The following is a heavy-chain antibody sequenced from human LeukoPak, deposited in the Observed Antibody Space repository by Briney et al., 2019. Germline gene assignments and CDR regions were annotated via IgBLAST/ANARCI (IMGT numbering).Heavy chain of an antibody. CDR1: RFTFSDYY. V-gene: IGHV3-11*04. J-gene: IGHJ4*02. CDR2: ISSSGSTI. Sequence: GGSLRLSCAASRFTFSDYYMSWIRQAPGKGLEWVSYISSSGSTIYYADSVKGRFTISRDNAKNSLYLQMNSLRAEDTAVYYCARATTYYYDSSVGYWGQGTLVTVSS. D-gene: IGHD3-22*01. CDR3: ARATTYYYDSSVGY.